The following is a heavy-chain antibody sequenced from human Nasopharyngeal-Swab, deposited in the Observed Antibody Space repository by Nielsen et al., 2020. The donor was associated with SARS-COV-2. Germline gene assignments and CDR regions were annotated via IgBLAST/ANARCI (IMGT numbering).Heavy chain of an antibody. J-gene: IGHJ4*02. CDR3: VRSSSWYYFDY. V-gene: IGHV4-39*01. CDR1: GDSIAYSTFY. D-gene: IGHD6-13*01. CDR2: NYYNGNT. Sequence: SETLSLTCTVSGDSIAYSTFYWGWIRQTPGNGLEWIGNNYYNGNTYQNPSLKSRLTISVDKSKNQFSLQLSSVTAADTAVYYCVRSSSWYYFDYWAQGTQVTVSS.